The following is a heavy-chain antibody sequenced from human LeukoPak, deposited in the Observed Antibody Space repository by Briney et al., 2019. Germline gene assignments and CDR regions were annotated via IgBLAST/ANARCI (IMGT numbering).Heavy chain of an antibody. J-gene: IGHJ3*02. V-gene: IGHV3-23*01. CDR1: GLTFSNYA. CDR3: SKDPNGDYVGAFDM. Sequence: GGSLTLSCTASGLTFSNYATTWVRQAPGKGLEWVSSITGSGRGTYYADSVKGRFSVSRDNSQNTVFLHMNSLRADDTALYYCSKDPNGDYVGAFDMWGPGTMVTVSS. CDR2: ITGSGRGT. D-gene: IGHD4-17*01.